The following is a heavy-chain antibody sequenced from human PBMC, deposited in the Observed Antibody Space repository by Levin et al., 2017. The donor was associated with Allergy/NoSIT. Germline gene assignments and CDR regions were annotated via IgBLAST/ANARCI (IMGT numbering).Heavy chain of an antibody. J-gene: IGHJ4*02. Sequence: GGSLRLSCAASGITFSNAWMSWARQAPGKGLEWVGRIKSKADGGTTEYAAPVKGRFTISRDDSKNTLYLQMNSLKTEDTAVYFCTTYSSSWYYFDYWGQGTLVTVSA. D-gene: IGHD6-13*01. CDR3: TTYSSSWYYFDY. CDR1: GITFSNAW. CDR2: IKSKADGGTT. V-gene: IGHV3-15*01.